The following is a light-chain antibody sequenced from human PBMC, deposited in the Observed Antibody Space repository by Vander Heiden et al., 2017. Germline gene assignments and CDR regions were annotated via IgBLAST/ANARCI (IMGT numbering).Light chain of an antibody. CDR3: MQALQTPYT. CDR1: QSLLHSNGINY. CDR2: LGS. V-gene: IGKV2-28*01. J-gene: IGKJ2*01. Sequence: DIVMTQSPLSLPVTPGEPASISCRSSQSLLHSNGINYFDWYLQKPGQSPLLLIYLGSNRASGVPDRFSGSGSGTDFTLKISRVEAEDVGVYYCMQALQTPYTFGQGTKLEIK.